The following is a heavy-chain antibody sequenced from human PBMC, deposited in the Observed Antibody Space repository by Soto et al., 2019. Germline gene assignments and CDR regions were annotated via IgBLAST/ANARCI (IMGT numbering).Heavy chain of an antibody. CDR1: GGSISSGGYY. V-gene: IGHV4-31*03. CDR3: ARGGYWSGGSCALDAFDC. J-gene: IGHJ3*01. CDR2: IYYSGST. D-gene: IGHD2-15*01. Sequence: PSETLSLTCTVSGGSISSGGYYWSWIRQHPGKGLEWIGYIYYSGSTYYNPSLKSRVTISVDTSKNQFSLKLSSVTAADTAVYYCARGGYWSGGSCALDAFDCWGQGTMVTVSS.